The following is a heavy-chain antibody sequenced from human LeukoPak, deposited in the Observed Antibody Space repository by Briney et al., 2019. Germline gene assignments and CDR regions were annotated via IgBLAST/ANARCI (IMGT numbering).Heavy chain of an antibody. CDR2: ISAYNGNT. CDR1: GYTFTSYG. CDR3: ARVPQGSGYYTEYYFDY. Sequence: ASVTVSCKASGYTFTSYGISWVRQAPGQGLEWMGWISAYNGNTNYAQKLQGRVTMTTDTSTSTAYMELRSLRSDDTAVYYCARVPQGSGYYTEYYFDYWGQGTLVTVSS. J-gene: IGHJ4*02. D-gene: IGHD3-3*01. V-gene: IGHV1-18*01.